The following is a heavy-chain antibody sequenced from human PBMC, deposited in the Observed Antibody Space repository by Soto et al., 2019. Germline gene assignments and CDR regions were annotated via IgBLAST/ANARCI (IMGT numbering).Heavy chain of an antibody. CDR1: GFIFSSFA. V-gene: IGHV3-33*01. CDR2: IRYDGTEK. CDR3: ARDFTQVGPLDF. J-gene: IGHJ4*02. D-gene: IGHD1-26*01. Sequence: LRLSCAASGFIFSSFALHWVRQAPGKGLEWVAVIRYDGTEKHNGDSVKGRFTISRDNSKNTVYLEMTSLKAEDTAAYYCARDFTQVGPLDFWGQGTLVTVSS.